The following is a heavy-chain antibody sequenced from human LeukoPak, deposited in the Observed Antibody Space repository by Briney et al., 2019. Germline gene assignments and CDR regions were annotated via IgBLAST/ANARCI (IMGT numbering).Heavy chain of an antibody. Sequence: PSETLSLTCTVSGGSISSYYWSWIRQPPGKGLEWIGYIYYSGSTNYNPSLKSRVTTSVDTSKNQFSLKLSSVTAADTAVYYCARRLPLNDYGPGAFDIWGQGTMVTVSS. CDR1: GGSISSYY. J-gene: IGHJ3*02. D-gene: IGHD4-17*01. CDR3: ARRLPLNDYGPGAFDI. V-gene: IGHV4-59*08. CDR2: IYYSGST.